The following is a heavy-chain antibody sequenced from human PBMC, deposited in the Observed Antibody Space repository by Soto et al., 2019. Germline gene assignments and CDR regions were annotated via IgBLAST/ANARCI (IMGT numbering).Heavy chain of an antibody. Sequence: SETLSLTCTVSGGSISSYYWSWIRQPPGKGLEWIGYIYYSGSTNYNPSLKSRVTISVDTSKNQFSLKLSSVTAADTAVYYCARVATTFFDYWGQGTLVTVSS. V-gene: IGHV4-59*01. J-gene: IGHJ4*02. CDR2: IYYSGST. D-gene: IGHD5-12*01. CDR3: ARVATTFFDY. CDR1: GGSISSYY.